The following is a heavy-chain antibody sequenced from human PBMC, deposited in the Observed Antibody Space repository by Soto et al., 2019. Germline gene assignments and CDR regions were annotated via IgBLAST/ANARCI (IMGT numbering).Heavy chain of an antibody. V-gene: IGHV1-18*01. J-gene: IGHJ4*02. CDR3: ARPSGGYGDYALSLKY. D-gene: IGHD4-17*01. CDR2: ISAYNGNT. Sequence: QVQLVQSGAEVKKPGASVKVSCKASGYTFTGYGLAWVRQAPGQGLEWMGWISAYNGNTLYAQKFQDRLTMTTDTPASTAYMELRSLRSDDTAGYFCARPSGGYGDYALSLKYWGKGTLVTVSS. CDR1: GYTFTGYG.